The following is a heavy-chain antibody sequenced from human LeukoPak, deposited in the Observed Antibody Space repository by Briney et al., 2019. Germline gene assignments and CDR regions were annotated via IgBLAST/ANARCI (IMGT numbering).Heavy chain of an antibody. CDR2: ISYDGSNK. Sequence: PGGSLRLSCAASGFTFSSYAMHWVRQAPGKGLEWVAVISYDGSNKYYADSVKGRFTISRDNAKNSLYLQMNSLRAEDTAVYYCARERYCSSTSCYNHYYYGMDVWGQGTTVTVSS. CDR1: GFTFSSYA. V-gene: IGHV3-30-3*01. CDR3: ARERYCSSTSCYNHYYYGMDV. D-gene: IGHD2-2*02. J-gene: IGHJ6*02.